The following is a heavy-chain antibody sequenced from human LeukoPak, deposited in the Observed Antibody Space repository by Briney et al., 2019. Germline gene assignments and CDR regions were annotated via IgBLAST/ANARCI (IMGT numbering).Heavy chain of an antibody. CDR2: IYYSGST. D-gene: IGHD6-13*01. Sequence: SETLSLTCTVSGGSISSCYWSWIRQPPGKGLEWIGYIYYSGSTNYNPSLKSRVTISVDTSKNQFSLKLSSVTAADTAVYYCARCIAAAGPGSWWFDPWGQGTLVTASS. J-gene: IGHJ5*02. CDR3: ARCIAAAGPGSWWFDP. CDR1: GGSISSCY. V-gene: IGHV4-59*08.